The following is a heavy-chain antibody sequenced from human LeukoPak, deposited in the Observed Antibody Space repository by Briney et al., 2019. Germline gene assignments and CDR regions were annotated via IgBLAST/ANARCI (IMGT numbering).Heavy chain of an antibody. CDR2: ISGSGGST. CDR1: GFTFSSYA. CDR3: AKDTPVAYYYDSSGYPGDV. Sequence: PGGSLRLSCAASGFTFSSYAMSWVRQAPGKGLEGGSAISGSGGSTYYADSVKGRFTTSRDNSKNTLYLQVNSLRAEDTAVYYCAKDTPVAYYYDSSGYPGDVWGKGTTVTVCS. J-gene: IGHJ6*04. V-gene: IGHV3-23*01. D-gene: IGHD3-22*01.